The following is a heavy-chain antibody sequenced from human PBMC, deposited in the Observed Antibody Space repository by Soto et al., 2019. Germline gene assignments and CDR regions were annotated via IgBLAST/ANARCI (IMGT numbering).Heavy chain of an antibody. Sequence: SETLSLTCTVSGGSIRTCSYYWGRLRQAPGKGLEWIGYIYYSGNTNYNPSLKSRVTISVDTSKNQFSLKLSSVTAADTAVYYCARDKAARIAARPNTLGGGDYWGQGTLVTVSS. D-gene: IGHD6-6*01. CDR1: GGSIRTCSYY. V-gene: IGHV4-61*05. J-gene: IGHJ4*02. CDR3: ARDKAARIAARPNTLGGGDY. CDR2: IYYSGNT.